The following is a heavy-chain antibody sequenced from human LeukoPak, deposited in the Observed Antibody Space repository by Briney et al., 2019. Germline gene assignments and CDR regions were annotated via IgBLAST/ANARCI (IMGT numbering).Heavy chain of an antibody. V-gene: IGHV3-30-3*01. Sequence: GGSLRLSCAASGFTFSNYALHWVRQAPGKGLEWVAVISNDGSNKYFADSVKGRFTISRDNSKNTLYLQMNSLRAEDTAVYYCARDQGVAAAGPYYFDYWGQGTLVTVSS. CDR3: ARDQGVAAAGPYYFDY. CDR1: GFTFSNYA. D-gene: IGHD6-13*01. CDR2: ISNDGSNK. J-gene: IGHJ4*02.